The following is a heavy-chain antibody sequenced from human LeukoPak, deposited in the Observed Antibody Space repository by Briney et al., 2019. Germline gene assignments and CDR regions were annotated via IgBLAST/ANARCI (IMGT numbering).Heavy chain of an antibody. V-gene: IGHV3-23*01. Sequence: GGSLRLSCAASGFTFSSYAMNWVRQAPGKGLEWVSGISGSGDNTYYADSVKGRFTISRDNSKNTLYVQVNSLGTEDTAAYYCAKGSYYDSSGSFYFDYWGQGTLVTVSS. J-gene: IGHJ4*02. D-gene: IGHD3-22*01. CDR2: ISGSGDNT. CDR3: AKGSYYDSSGSFYFDY. CDR1: GFTFSSYA.